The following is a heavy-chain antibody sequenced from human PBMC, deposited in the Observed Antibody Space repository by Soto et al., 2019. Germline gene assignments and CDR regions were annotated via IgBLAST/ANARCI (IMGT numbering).Heavy chain of an antibody. CDR2: ISYDGNNK. CDR1: GFTFSGWA. CDR3: ARGPSYSDSYFDH. J-gene: IGHJ4*02. D-gene: IGHD4-17*01. V-gene: IGHV3-30*04. Sequence: GGSLRLSCAASGFTFSGWAMHWVRQAPGKGLQWLAVISYDGNNKYYADSVEGRFTISRDNSKNTVYLQMNSLRLEDTAVYYCARGPSYSDSYFDHWGQGTLVTVSS.